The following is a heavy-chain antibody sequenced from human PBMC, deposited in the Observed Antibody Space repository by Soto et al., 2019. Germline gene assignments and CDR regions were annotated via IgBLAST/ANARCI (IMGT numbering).Heavy chain of an antibody. CDR2: INPYSGGA. V-gene: IGHV1-2*02. Sequence: QVQLVQSGAEVKKPGASVKVSCEASGYTFTDYFIHWVRQAPGQGLEWIGWINPYSGGADLSQKFQGRVTMTRDTSISTAYMEVSSLRSDDTAVSYRARLMHYSHCGGSSHSGFDMWGQGTLVTVSS. D-gene: IGHD2-21*01. CDR3: ARLMHYSHCGGSSHSGFDM. J-gene: IGHJ3*02. CDR1: GYTFTDYF.